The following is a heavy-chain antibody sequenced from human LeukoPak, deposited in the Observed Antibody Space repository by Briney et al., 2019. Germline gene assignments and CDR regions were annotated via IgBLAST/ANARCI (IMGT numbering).Heavy chain of an antibody. CDR1: GFIFNTHW. Sequence: PRGSLRLSCAASGFIFNTHWMHWVRQTPGQGLVWVSRINRDGSSTTYADSVKGRFIISRDNAKDTLHLQMSNLRAEDTAVYYCVRDVRGVGQDYYYMDVWGKGTTVTVSS. D-gene: IGHD3-10*01. CDR2: INRDGSST. V-gene: IGHV3-74*01. CDR3: VRDVRGVGQDYYYMDV. J-gene: IGHJ6*03.